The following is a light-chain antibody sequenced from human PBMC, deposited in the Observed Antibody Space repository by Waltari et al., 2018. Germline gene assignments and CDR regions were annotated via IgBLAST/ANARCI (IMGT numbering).Light chain of an antibody. CDR3: QAWDSSTNVV. CDR2: QDS. J-gene: IGLJ2*01. Sequence: SYELTQPPSVSVSPGQTASITCSGNKLGDKYASWYQQKPGQSPVLVIYQDSKRPSGIPELFSGSNSGNTATLTISGTQAMDESDYYCQAWDSSTNVVFGGGTNLTVL. CDR1: KLGDKY. V-gene: IGLV3-1*01.